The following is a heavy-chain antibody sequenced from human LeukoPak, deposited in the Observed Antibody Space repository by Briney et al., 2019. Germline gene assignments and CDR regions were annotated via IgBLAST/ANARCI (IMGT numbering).Heavy chain of an antibody. J-gene: IGHJ3*02. CDR3: ARSSGSFALDAFDI. CDR2: IGTAGDT. V-gene: IGHV3-13*01. Sequence: GGSLRLSCAASGFTFSSYDMHWVRQATGKGLEWVSAIGTAGDTYYPGSVKGRFTISRENAKNSLYLQMNSLRAGDTAVYYCARSSGSFALDAFDIWGQGTMVTVSS. CDR1: GFTFSSYD. D-gene: IGHD1-26*01.